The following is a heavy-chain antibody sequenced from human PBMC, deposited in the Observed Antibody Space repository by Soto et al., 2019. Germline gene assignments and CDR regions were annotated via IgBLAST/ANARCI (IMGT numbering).Heavy chain of an antibody. CDR3: ARARDYGDYFFDK. J-gene: IGHJ4*02. CDR2: IYYGGTT. CDR1: GGSINSDTYY. D-gene: IGHD4-17*01. Sequence: PSETLSLTCTVSGGSINSDTYYWSWIRQHPGKGLEWIGYIYYGGTTYYSPSLKSRLTISTDTSKNQFSLKLTSVTAADTAVYYCARARDYGDYFFDKWGQGTLVTVSS. V-gene: IGHV4-31*03.